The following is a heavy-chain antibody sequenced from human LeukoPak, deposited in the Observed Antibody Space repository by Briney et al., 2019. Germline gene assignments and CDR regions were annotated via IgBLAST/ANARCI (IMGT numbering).Heavy chain of an antibody. J-gene: IGHJ4*02. D-gene: IGHD6-19*01. CDR3: ARVMIGTVAGSNRNTHYFDF. CDR2: ISAYDGNT. V-gene: IGHV1-18*01. CDR1: GYTFTSYI. Sequence: ASVKVSCKASGYTFTSYIISWVRQAPGQGLEWMGWISAYDGNTNYAQKLQGRVTMTTDTSTNTAYMELRSLRSDDTAVYYCARVMIGTVAGSNRNTHYFDFWGQGILVTVSS.